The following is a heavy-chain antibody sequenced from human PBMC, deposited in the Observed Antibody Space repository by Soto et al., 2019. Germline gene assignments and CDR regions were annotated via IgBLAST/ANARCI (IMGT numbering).Heavy chain of an antibody. D-gene: IGHD3-22*01. V-gene: IGHV3-33*01. CDR2: IWYDGGNK. CDR1: GFTFSNYG. J-gene: IGHJ4*02. Sequence: HPGGSLRLSCAASGFTFSNYGMHWVRQAPGKGLEWVAVIWYDGGNKYYAESVKGRFTISRDNSKNTLYLQMNSLRVEDTAVYYCARDDDHYDSSGSFDYWGQGTLVTVSS. CDR3: ARDDDHYDSSGSFDY.